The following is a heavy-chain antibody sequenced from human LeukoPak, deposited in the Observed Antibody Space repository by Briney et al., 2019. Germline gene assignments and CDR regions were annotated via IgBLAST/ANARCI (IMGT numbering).Heavy chain of an antibody. CDR2: IRYDGSKK. CDR3: AKGGYKYDSSGHNYFDY. Sequence: GSLRLSCAASGFTFSSYGIHWVRQAPGKGLEWVAFIRYDGSKKDYADSVKGRFTISRDNSKNTLFLQMNSLRAEDTAVYYCAKGGYKYDSSGHNYFDYWGQGTLVTVSS. D-gene: IGHD3-22*01. V-gene: IGHV3-30*02. CDR1: GFTFSSYG. J-gene: IGHJ4*02.